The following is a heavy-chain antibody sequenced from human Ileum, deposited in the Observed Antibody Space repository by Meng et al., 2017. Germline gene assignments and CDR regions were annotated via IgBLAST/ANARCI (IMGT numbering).Heavy chain of an antibody. Sequence: QGHLPQYGPGLVKPSKTLPLPWASSGDSVSGNSGAWNWIRQSPSRGLECLGRTYYKPKWYNEYAESVKSRITISPDTSKNQFSLQLNSVTPEDTAVYYCARGWAAAGFDYWGQGTLVTVSS. CDR3: ARGWAAAGFDY. V-gene: IGHV6-1*01. J-gene: IGHJ4*02. CDR1: GDSVSGNSGA. CDR2: TYYKPKWYN. D-gene: IGHD6-13*01.